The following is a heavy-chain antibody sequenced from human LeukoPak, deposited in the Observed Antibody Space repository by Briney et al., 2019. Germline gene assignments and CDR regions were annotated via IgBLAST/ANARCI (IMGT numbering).Heavy chain of an antibody. Sequence: GGSLRLSCAASGFTFSDYYMNWVRQAPGKGLEWVSSIGRSDTYIYYADSVTGRFTISRDNAKNSLYLQMSSLRAEDTAVYFCARRALTERGHSYGLDYWGQGALVTVSS. CDR1: GFTFSDYY. V-gene: IGHV3-21*01. J-gene: IGHJ4*02. CDR3: ARRALTERGHSYGLDY. CDR2: IGRSDTYI. D-gene: IGHD5-18*01.